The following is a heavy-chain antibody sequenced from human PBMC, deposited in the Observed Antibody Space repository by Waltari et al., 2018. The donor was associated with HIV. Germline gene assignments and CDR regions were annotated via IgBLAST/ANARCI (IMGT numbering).Heavy chain of an antibody. CDR1: GGSISSHSYY. V-gene: IGHV4-39*02. J-gene: IGHJ5*02. CDR3: ARGYCSSRACYTGSWFDP. D-gene: IGHD2-8*01. Sequence: QLQLQESGPGLVKPSETVYLICTVSGGSISSHSYYWGWIRQPPGKGLEWIGSVYYSGSTYYNPSLKSRVTISVDTPKNHFSLKLTSMTATDSAVYYCARGYCSSRACYTGSWFDPWGQGTLVTVSS. CDR2: VYYSGST.